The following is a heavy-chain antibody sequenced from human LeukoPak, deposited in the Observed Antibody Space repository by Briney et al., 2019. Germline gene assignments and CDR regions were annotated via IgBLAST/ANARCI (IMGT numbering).Heavy chain of an antibody. V-gene: IGHV4-39*01. CDR1: GGSISSSSYY. Sequence: KPSETLSLTCTVSGGSISSSSYYWGWIRQPPGKGLEWIGSIYYSGSTYYNPSLKSRVTISVDTSKNQFSLKLSSVTAADTAVYYCARQELWFGEYPTYYYYYGMDVWGQGTTVTVSS. CDR2: IYYSGST. CDR3: ARQELWFGEYPTYYYYYGMDV. J-gene: IGHJ6*02. D-gene: IGHD3-10*01.